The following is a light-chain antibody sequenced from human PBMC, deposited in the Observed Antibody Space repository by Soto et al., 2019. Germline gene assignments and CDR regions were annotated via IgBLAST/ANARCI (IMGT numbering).Light chain of an antibody. Sequence: EIVLTQSPGTLSLSPGERATLSCRASQSVSSNLAWYQQKPGQTPRLLISGASNRATGIPDRFSGSGSGTEFTLTISSLQSEDFAVYYCQQYNNWPPWTFGQGTKVDIK. CDR1: QSVSSN. CDR2: GAS. V-gene: IGKV3D-15*01. J-gene: IGKJ1*01. CDR3: QQYNNWPPWT.